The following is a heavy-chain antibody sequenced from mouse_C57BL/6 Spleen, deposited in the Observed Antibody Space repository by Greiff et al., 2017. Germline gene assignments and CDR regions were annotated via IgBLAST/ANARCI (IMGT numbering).Heavy chain of an antibody. CDR3: ASRDYDPYWYFDV. V-gene: IGHV1-59*01. CDR1: GYTFTSYW. Sequence: QVQLQQSGAELVRPGTSVKLSCKASGYTFTSYWMHWVKQRPGQGLEWIGVIDPSDSYTNYNQKFKGKATLTVDTSSSTAYMQLSSLTSEDSAVYYCASRDYDPYWYFDVWGTGTTVTVSS. CDR2: IDPSDSYT. J-gene: IGHJ1*03. D-gene: IGHD2-4*01.